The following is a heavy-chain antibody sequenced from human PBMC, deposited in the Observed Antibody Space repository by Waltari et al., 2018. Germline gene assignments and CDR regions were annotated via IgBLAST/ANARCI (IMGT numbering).Heavy chain of an antibody. CDR1: GFTFSNAW. Sequence: VQLVESGGGLVKPGGSLRLSCAASGFTFSNAWMSWVRQAPGKGLEWVGRIKSKTDGGTTDYAAPVKGRFTISRDDSKNTLYLQMNSLKTEDTAVYYCFCYDSSGYRENWFDPWGQGTLVTVSS. CDR2: IKSKTDGGTT. J-gene: IGHJ5*02. D-gene: IGHD3-22*01. V-gene: IGHV3-15*01. CDR3: FCYDSSGYRENWFDP.